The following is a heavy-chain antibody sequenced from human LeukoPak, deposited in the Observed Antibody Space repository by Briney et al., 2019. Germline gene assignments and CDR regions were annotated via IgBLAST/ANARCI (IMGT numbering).Heavy chain of an antibody. CDR3: ARVPAAAGTDDAFDI. D-gene: IGHD6-13*01. J-gene: IGHJ3*02. V-gene: IGHV1-46*01. CDR2: INPSGGST. Sequence: PGASVRVSCKASGYTFTGYYMHWVRQAPGQGLEWMGIINPSGGSTSYAQKFQGRVTMTRDTPTSTVYMELCSLRSEDTAVYYCARVPAAAGTDDAFDIWGQGTMVTVSS. CDR1: GYTFTGYY.